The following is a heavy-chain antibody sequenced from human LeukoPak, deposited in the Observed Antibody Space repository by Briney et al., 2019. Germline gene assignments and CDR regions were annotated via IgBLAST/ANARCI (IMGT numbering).Heavy chain of an antibody. Sequence: LPGGSLRLSCAASGFTFSSYAMSWVRQAPGKGLEWVSGISGSGDNTYYADSVKGRCTISRDNSKNTLYVQVNSLGTEDTAAYYCAKGSYYDSSGSSYFDYWGQGTLVTVSS. CDR1: GFTFSSYA. CDR2: ISGSGDNT. V-gene: IGHV3-23*01. J-gene: IGHJ4*02. D-gene: IGHD3-22*01. CDR3: AKGSYYDSSGSSYFDY.